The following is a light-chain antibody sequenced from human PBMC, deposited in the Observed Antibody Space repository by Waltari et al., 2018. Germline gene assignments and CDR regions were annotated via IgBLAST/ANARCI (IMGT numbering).Light chain of an antibody. CDR3: QQYLSAPMYT. J-gene: IGKJ2*01. CDR2: WAS. CDR1: QSVFSSSNDQNY. V-gene: IGKV4-1*01. Sequence: DIVMTQSPDSLAVSLGERATITCKSNQSVFSSSNDQNYLAWYHQKPGHPPKLVIYWASTRDFGVPDRFSGSGSGTDFTLTITKLQPEDVGVYYCQQYLSAPMYTFGQGTKLEIK.